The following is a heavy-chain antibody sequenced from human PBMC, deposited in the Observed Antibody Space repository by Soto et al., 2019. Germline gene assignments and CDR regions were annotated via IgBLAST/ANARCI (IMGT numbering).Heavy chain of an antibody. CDR1: GYTFTSND. CDR3: AARSCSGGYCYAIDY. D-gene: IGHD2-15*01. V-gene: IGHV1-8*01. CDR2: MNPNSGNS. Sequence: QVQLVQSGAEVKKPGASVKVSCKASGYTFTSNDINWVRQATGQGLEWMGWMNPNSGNSGYAQKFQRRVTMTRDTSISTAYMELSSLISEDTAVYYCAARSCSGGYCYAIDYWGQGTLVTVSS. J-gene: IGHJ4*02.